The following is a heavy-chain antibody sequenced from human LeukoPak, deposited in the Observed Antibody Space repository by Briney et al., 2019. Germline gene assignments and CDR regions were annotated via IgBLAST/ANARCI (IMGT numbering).Heavy chain of an antibody. D-gene: IGHD6-13*01. CDR3: AKAYSIWGSSWYDAFDI. CDR2: ISWDGGST. CDR1: GFTFSTYN. V-gene: IGHV3-43*01. Sequence: GGSLRLSCAASGFTFSTYNMNWVRQAPGKGLEWVSLISWDGGSTYYADSVKGRFTISRDNSKNSLYLQMNSLRAEDTALYYCAKAYSIWGSSWYDAFDIWGQGTMVTVSS. J-gene: IGHJ3*02.